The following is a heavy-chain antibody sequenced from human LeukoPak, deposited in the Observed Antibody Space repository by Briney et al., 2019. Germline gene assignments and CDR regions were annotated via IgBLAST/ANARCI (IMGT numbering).Heavy chain of an antibody. CDR1: GVTFSSYA. CDR3: ARTATVTGQYYFDY. CDR2: IIPIFGTA. D-gene: IGHD4-17*01. Sequence: GASVKVSCKASGVTFSSYAISWVRQAPGQGLEWMGGIIPIFGTANYAQKFQGRVTITADESTSTAYMELSSLRSEDTAVYYCARTATVTGQYYFDYWGQGTLVTVSS. V-gene: IGHV1-69*13. J-gene: IGHJ4*02.